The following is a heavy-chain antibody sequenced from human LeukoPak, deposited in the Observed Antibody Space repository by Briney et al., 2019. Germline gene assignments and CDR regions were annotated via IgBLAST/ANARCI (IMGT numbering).Heavy chain of an antibody. CDR1: GFTFSSYG. Sequence: GGSLRLSCAASGFTFSSYGMSWVRQAPGKGLEWVSVIYSGGSTYYADSVKGRFTISRDNSKNTLYLQMNSLRAEDTAVYYCASKHDYWGQGTLVTVSS. CDR2: IYSGGST. CDR3: ASKHDY. V-gene: IGHV3-53*01. J-gene: IGHJ4*02.